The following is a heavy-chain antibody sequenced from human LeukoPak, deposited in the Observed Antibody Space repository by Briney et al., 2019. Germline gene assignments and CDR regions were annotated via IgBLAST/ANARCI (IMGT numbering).Heavy chain of an antibody. CDR2: MDKETNLYAT. Sequence: GGSLRLSCVASGFTFSDSAIHWVRQSSGKGLEWIGHMDKETNLYATALAASVKGRFTVSRDDSKNAAYLHMNSLKTEDTALYYCTRDSGTYNWFDPWGQGTLVTVSS. CDR1: GFTFSDSA. D-gene: IGHD1-26*01. J-gene: IGHJ5*02. CDR3: TRDSGTYNWFDP. V-gene: IGHV3-73*01.